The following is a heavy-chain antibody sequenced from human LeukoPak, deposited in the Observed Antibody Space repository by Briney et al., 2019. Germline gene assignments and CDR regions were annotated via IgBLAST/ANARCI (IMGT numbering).Heavy chain of an antibody. CDR2: ICSSGSA. J-gene: IGHJ4*02. D-gene: IGHD3-22*01. Sequence: SSETLSLTCTVSGGSISNRNYHWGWIRQPPGKGLEWIGSICSSGSAYYNPSLKSRVTTSIDTSKNQFSLKLSSVTAADTAVYYCARDIRDSSGYEYYFDYWGQGTLVTVSS. CDR3: ARDIRDSSGYEYYFDY. V-gene: IGHV4-39*07. CDR1: GGSISNRNYH.